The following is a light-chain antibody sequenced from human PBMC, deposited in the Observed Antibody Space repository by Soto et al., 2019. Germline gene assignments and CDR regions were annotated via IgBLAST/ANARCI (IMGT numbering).Light chain of an antibody. Sequence: DIQMTQSPSSLSASVGGTFNITCRASQSIGKHLNWYQQKPGKAPKFLIYAASSLQSGVPSRLSGSGYGTDFTITISSLKTEDFATYLCQQLNSYTITFGHGTRLEI. CDR3: QQLNSYTIT. CDR2: AAS. V-gene: IGKV1-17*01. CDR1: QSIGKH. J-gene: IGKJ5*01.